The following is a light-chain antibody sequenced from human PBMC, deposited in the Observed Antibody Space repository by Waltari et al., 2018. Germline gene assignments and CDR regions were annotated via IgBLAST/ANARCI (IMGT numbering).Light chain of an antibody. CDR1: QSVSRA. V-gene: IGKV3-20*01. J-gene: IGKJ1*01. CDR3: QHYLRLPAT. Sequence: EIVLTQSPGTLSLSPGERATLSCRASQSVSRALAWYPQKPGQAPRLLIYGASNRATGIPDRFSGSGSGTDFSLTISSLEPEDFAVYYCQHYLRLPATFGQGTKVEIK. CDR2: GAS.